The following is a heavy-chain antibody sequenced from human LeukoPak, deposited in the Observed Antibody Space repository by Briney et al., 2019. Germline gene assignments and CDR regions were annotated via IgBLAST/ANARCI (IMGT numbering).Heavy chain of an antibody. CDR2: ISGSGGST. J-gene: IGHJ4*02. D-gene: IGHD3-10*01. Sequence: PGGSLRLSCAASGFTFSGYGMSWVRQAPGKGLEWVSAISGSGGSTYYADSVKGRFTISRDNSKNTLYLQMNSLRAEDTAVYYCAKDRFGELLWAYWGQGTLVTVSS. V-gene: IGHV3-23*01. CDR3: AKDRFGELLWAY. CDR1: GFTFSGYG.